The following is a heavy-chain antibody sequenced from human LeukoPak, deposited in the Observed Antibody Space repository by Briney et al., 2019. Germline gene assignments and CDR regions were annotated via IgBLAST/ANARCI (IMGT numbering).Heavy chain of an antibody. CDR2: ISYDGSNK. V-gene: IGHV3-30-3*01. CDR1: GFTFSSYA. J-gene: IGHJ4*02. D-gene: IGHD3-9*01. CDR3: ARGSDWLTRHFDY. Sequence: TGGSLRLSCAASGFTFSSYAMHWVRQAPGKGLEWVAVISYDGSNKYYADSVKGRFTISRDNSKNTLYLQMNSLRAEDTAVYYCARGSDWLTRHFDYWGQGTLVTVSS.